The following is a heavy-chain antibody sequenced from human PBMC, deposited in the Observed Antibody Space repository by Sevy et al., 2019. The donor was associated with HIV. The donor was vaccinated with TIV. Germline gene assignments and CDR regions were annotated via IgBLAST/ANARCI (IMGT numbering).Heavy chain of an antibody. D-gene: IGHD1-26*01. CDR2: ISSNGDNG. CDR3: ARGPEWELTSFLSH. J-gene: IGHJ4*02. CDR1: GFTFRTYA. V-gene: IGHV3-30-3*01. Sequence: GGSLRLSCAASGFTFRTYAFHWVRQAPGRGLEWIGLISSNGDNGLYATVVRGRFTMSRDNSMNILYLQMTSLTPDDTAVYYCARGPEWELTSFLSHWGQGTLVTVSS.